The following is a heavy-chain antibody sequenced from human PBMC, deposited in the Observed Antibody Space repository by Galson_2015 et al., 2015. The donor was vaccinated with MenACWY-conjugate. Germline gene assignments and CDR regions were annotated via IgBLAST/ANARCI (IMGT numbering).Heavy chain of an antibody. CDR1: GYTFTTYW. Sequence: QSGAEVKKPGESLTISCKGSGYTFTTYWIGWVRQMPGKGLEWMGFISPGDSYTRYNPAFQGQVTISADKSISTAYLQWNSLQASDTAMYYCTRHPPGGRGMDVWGQGTTVTVSS. V-gene: IGHV5-51*01. J-gene: IGHJ6*02. D-gene: IGHD1-26*01. CDR2: ISPGDSYT. CDR3: TRHPPGGRGMDV.